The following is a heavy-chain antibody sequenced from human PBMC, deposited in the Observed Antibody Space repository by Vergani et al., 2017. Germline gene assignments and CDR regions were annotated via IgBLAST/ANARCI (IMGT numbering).Heavy chain of an antibody. Sequence: QVHLVESGGGVVQPGRSLRLSCVVSGFTSSYYGIHWVRQALGKGLEWVAVISYDGTQKYYADSVKGRFTISRDNSKSTLYLQMNSLRTEDTAVYYCATKSCGTPGCQIGYFREWGQGTLVTVSS. CDR3: ATKSCGTPGCQIGYFRE. J-gene: IGHJ1*01. D-gene: IGHD1-1*01. CDR1: GFTSSYYG. V-gene: IGHV3-30*03. CDR2: ISYDGTQK.